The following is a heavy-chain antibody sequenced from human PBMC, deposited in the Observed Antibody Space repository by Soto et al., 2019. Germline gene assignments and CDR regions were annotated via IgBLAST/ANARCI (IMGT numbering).Heavy chain of an antibody. CDR3: AKYRDFYTSKFGERAHFDY. CDR2: LGDIGGST. Sequence: GGPLTLSRATSGVALRGYAIIWVRPTPGKGLACVSVLGDIGGSTYYADSVKGRFTISRDNSENALYLQMNSLRAEDTAIYYCAKYRDFYTSKFGERAHFDYWGQRTQVTVSS. J-gene: IGHJ4*02. D-gene: IGHD3-10*01. CDR1: GVALRGYA. V-gene: IGHV3-23*01.